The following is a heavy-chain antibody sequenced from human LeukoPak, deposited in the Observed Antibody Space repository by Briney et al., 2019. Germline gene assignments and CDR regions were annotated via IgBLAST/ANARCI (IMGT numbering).Heavy chain of an antibody. V-gene: IGHV1-24*01. CDR2: FDPEDGET. Sequence: ASVKVSCKVSGYTLTELSMHWVRQAPGKGLEWMGGFDPEDGETIYAQKFQGRVTITADKSTSTAYMELSSLRSEDTAVYYCASTYYYGSGSYYLFDYWGQGTLVTVSS. J-gene: IGHJ4*02. CDR3: ASTYYYGSGSYYLFDY. CDR1: GYTLTELS. D-gene: IGHD3-10*01.